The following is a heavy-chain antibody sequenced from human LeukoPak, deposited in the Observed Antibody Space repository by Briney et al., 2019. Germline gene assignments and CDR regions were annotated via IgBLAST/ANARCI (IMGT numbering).Heavy chain of an antibody. Sequence: SVKVSCKASGGTFSSYAISWVRRAPGQGLEWMGGIIPIFATASYAQKLQGRDKITTDESTRTAYLELSSLRSEDTAVYYCARVGGTSYFDYWGQGTLVTVSS. V-gene: IGHV1-69*05. CDR3: ARVGGTSYFDY. J-gene: IGHJ4*02. D-gene: IGHD2-15*01. CDR1: GGTFSSYA. CDR2: IIPIFATA.